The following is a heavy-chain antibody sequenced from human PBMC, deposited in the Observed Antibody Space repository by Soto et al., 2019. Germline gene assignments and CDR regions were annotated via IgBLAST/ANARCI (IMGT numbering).Heavy chain of an antibody. CDR1: GCTCADNA. V-gene: IGHV1-18*04. D-gene: IGHD2-8*02. CDR3: ARDPGDYSGY. Sequence: SLHVARKSSGCTCADNAISSVPQNPGQGLEWMGWISAYNGNTNYAQKLQGRVTMNTDTSTSTAYMELRSLRSDDTAVYSCARDPGDYSGYWGQGTLVTVSS. J-gene: IGHJ4*02. CDR2: ISAYNGNT.